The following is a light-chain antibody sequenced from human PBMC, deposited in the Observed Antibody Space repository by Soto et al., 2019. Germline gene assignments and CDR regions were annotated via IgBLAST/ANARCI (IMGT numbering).Light chain of an antibody. Sequence: QSVLTQSPSASASLGASVKLTCTLSSGHSSYAIAWHQQQPEKGPRYLMKLNSDGSHSKGDGIPDRFSGSSSGAERYLTIPRLQSEHQPDYYCQTWGTGIVLFGGGTTLPVL. V-gene: IGLV4-69*01. CDR3: QTWGTGIVL. CDR2: LNSDGSH. J-gene: IGLJ2*01. CDR1: SGHSSYA.